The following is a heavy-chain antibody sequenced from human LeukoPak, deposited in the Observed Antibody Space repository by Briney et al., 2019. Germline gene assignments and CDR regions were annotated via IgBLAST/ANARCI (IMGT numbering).Heavy chain of an antibody. J-gene: IGHJ4*02. Sequence: GGPLRLSCAASGSTFSSYSMNWVRQAPGKGLEWVSSISSSSSYIYYADSVKGRFTISRDNAKNSLYLQMNSLRAEDTAVYYCARGLTMIVVVIGEPYYFDYWGQGTLVTVSS. V-gene: IGHV3-21*01. CDR3: ARGLTMIVVVIGEPYYFDY. CDR1: GSTFSSYS. D-gene: IGHD3-22*01. CDR2: ISSSSSYI.